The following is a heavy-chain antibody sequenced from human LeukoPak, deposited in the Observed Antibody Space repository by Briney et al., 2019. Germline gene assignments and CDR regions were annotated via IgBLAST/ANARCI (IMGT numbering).Heavy chain of an antibody. V-gene: IGHV4-34*01. CDR1: GGSFSGYY. Sequence: SETLSLTCAVYGGSFSGYYWSWIRQPPGKGLEWIGEINHSGSTNYNPSLKSRVTISVDTSKNQFSLKLSSVTVADTAVYYCARDREEVGNIAARRGDFDYWGQGTLVTVSS. D-gene: IGHD6-13*01. CDR2: INHSGST. CDR3: ARDREEVGNIAARRGDFDY. J-gene: IGHJ4*02.